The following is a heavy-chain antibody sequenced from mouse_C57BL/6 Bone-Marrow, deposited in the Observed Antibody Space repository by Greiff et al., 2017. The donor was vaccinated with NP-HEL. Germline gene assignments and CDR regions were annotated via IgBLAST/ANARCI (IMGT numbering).Heavy chain of an antibody. V-gene: IGHV1-64*01. CDR3: ASRDGDPYAMDY. J-gene: IGHJ4*01. CDR1: GYTFTSYW. Sequence: QVQLQQPGAELVKPGASVKLSCKASGYTFTSYWMHWVKQRPGQGLEWIGMIHPNSGSTNYNEKFKSKATLTVDKSSSTAYMQLSSLTSEDSAVYYCASRDGDPYAMDYWGQGTSVTVSS. CDR2: IHPNSGST. D-gene: IGHD2-13*01.